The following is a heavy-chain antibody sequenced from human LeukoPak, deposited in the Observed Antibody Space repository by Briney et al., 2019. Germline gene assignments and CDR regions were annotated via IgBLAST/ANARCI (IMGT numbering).Heavy chain of an antibody. CDR3: ARHSPLWGY. D-gene: IGHD7-27*01. J-gene: IGHJ4*02. CDR1: GFTFDTYW. V-gene: IGHV3-7*04. CDR2: IKQEGSEQ. Sequence: PGGSLRLSCAASGFTFDTYWMTWVRQAPGKGLEWVASIKQEGSEQYYVDSVKGRFTISRDNAKSSLYLQMNSLRAEDTALYHCARHSPLWGYWGQGTLVTVSS.